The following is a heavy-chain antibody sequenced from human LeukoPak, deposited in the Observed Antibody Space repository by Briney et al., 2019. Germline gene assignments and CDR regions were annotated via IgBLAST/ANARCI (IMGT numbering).Heavy chain of an antibody. CDR1: GYSFTGYY. CDR2: INPNGGGT. V-gene: IGHV1-2*06. J-gene: IGHJ4*02. Sequence: GASVKVSCKASGYSFTGYYLHWVRQAPGQGLEWMGRINPNGGGTNYAQKFQGRVTMTRDTSISTAYLELSRLTSDDTAVYYCARDEDGDYWGQGTLVTVSS. CDR3: ARDEDGDY.